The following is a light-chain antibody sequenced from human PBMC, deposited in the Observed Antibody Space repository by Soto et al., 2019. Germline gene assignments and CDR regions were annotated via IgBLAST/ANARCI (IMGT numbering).Light chain of an antibody. CDR2: SNN. Sequence: QSVLTQPPSASGTPGQRVTISCSGSSSNIGSYAVNWYQHLPGAAPKVLIFSNNNRPSGVPDRFSGSKSGTSASLAISGLQSEDEADYYCAGWDDSLNGWVFGGGTKLTVL. CDR1: SSNIGSYA. CDR3: AGWDDSLNGWV. J-gene: IGLJ3*02. V-gene: IGLV1-44*01.